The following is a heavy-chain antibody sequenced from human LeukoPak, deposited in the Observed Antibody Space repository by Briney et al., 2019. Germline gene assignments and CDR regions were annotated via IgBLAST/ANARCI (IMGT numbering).Heavy chain of an antibody. CDR1: GYSISSGYY. CDR2: SGST. V-gene: IGHV4-38-2*02. D-gene: IGHD2/OR15-2a*01. J-gene: IGHJ5*02. CDR3: ARGNEGHYCDTVSCLTWFDP. Sequence: SETLSLTCTVSGYSISSGYYWGWIRQPPGKGLEWIGSGSTYYNPSLKSRVTISVDTSKDQFSLELTSVTAADTAVYYCARGNEGHYCDTVSCLTWFDPWGQGTLVTVSS.